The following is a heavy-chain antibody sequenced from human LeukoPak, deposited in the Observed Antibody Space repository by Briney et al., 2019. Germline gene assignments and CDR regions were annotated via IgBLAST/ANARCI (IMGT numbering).Heavy chain of an antibody. J-gene: IGHJ4*02. Sequence: PSETLSLTCTVSGYSISSGYYWGWIRQPPGKGLEWIGSIHHSGSTYYNPSRKSRVTISVDTSKNQFSLKLSSVTAADTAVYYCARDLIAARPSDYWGQGTLVTVSS. D-gene: IGHD6-6*01. V-gene: IGHV4-38-2*02. CDR1: GYSISSGYY. CDR3: ARDLIAARPSDY. CDR2: IHHSGST.